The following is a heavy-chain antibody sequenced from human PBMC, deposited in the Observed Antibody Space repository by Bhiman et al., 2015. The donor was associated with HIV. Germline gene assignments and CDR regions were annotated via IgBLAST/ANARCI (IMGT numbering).Heavy chain of an antibody. CDR2: ISSNGGST. J-gene: IGHJ4*02. CDR1: GFTFSSYA. V-gene: IGHV3-64*01. CDR3: VKPKVKGRATVGFDY. Sequence: EVQLVESGGALVRPGGSLRLSCAASGFTFSSYAMHWVRQAPGKGLEYVSAISSNGGSTYYANSVKGRFTISRDNSKNTLYLQMGSLRAEDMAVYFCVKPKVKGRATVGFDYWGQGTLVTVS. D-gene: IGHD1-26*01.